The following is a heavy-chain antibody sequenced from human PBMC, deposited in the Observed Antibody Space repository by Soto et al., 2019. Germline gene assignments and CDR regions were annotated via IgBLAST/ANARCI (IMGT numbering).Heavy chain of an antibody. CDR3: ARDSGGNWVSYYYYYGMDV. V-gene: IGHV3-33*01. Sequence: GGSLRLSCAASGFTFSSYGMHWVRQAPGKGLEWVAVIWYDGSNKYYADSVKGRFTISRDNSKNTLYLQMNSLRAEDTAVYYCARDSGGNWVSYYYYYGMDVWGQGTTVTVSS. CDR1: GFTFSSYG. D-gene: IGHD7-27*01. J-gene: IGHJ6*02. CDR2: IWYDGSNK.